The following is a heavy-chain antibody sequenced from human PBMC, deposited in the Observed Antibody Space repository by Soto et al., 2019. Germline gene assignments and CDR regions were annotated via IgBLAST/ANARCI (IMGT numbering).Heavy chain of an antibody. CDR2: ISSSSSTI. CDR1: GFTFSSYS. CDR3: ARGDCISTSCPSPYGMDV. D-gene: IGHD2-2*01. V-gene: IGHV3-48*02. J-gene: IGHJ6*02. Sequence: EVQLVESGGGLVQPGGSLRLSCAASGFTFSSYSMNWVRQAPGKGLEWVSYISSSSSTIYYADSVKGRFTISRDNAKNSLYLQMNSLREEDTAVYYCARGDCISTSCPSPYGMDVWGQGTTVTVSS.